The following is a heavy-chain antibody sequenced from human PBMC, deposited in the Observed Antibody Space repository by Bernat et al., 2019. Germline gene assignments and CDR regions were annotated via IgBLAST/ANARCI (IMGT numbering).Heavy chain of an antibody. D-gene: IGHD6-13*01. J-gene: IGHJ4*02. CDR3: ARAAIGWGIEAAGNLDD. CDR2: IWYDGSHK. V-gene: IGHV3-33*01. Sequence: QVQLVESGGGVVQPGRSLTLSCAASGFTFSSYGMHWVRQAPGKVLEWVAVIWYDGSHKYYAGTVKGRLTNSRENSKNRLYLQMNSLRDEDTAGYYCARAAIGWGIEAAGNLDDWGQGTLVTVSS. CDR1: GFTFSSYG.